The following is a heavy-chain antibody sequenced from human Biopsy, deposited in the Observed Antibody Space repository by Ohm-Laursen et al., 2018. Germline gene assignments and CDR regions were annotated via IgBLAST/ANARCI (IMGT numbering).Heavy chain of an antibody. CDR3: ARNTGWYGDLYYFGY. D-gene: IGHD6-19*01. Sequence: SVYAFRKAYGYSFTSYYMHWVRQAPGQGLEWMGMINTSGSTTSYPQIFQGRVTMTRDTSKSTVYMELSSLRSPDTAVYFCARNTGWYGDLYYFGYWGQGTLVTVSS. V-gene: IGHV1-46*01. J-gene: IGHJ4*02. CDR2: INTSGSTT. CDR1: GYSFTSYY.